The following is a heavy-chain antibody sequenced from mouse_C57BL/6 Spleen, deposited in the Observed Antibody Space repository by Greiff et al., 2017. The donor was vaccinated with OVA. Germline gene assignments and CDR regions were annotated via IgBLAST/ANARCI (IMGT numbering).Heavy chain of an antibody. D-gene: IGHD1-1*01. J-gene: IGHJ4*01. V-gene: IGHV5-17*01. CDR3: ASRGSSLYYYAMDY. CDR1: GFTFSDYG. Sequence: EVMLVESGGGLVKPGGSLKLSCAASGFTFSDYGMHWVRQAPEKGLEWVAYISSGSSTIYYADTVKGRFTISRDNAKNTLFLQMTSLRSEDTAMYYCASRGSSLYYYAMDYWGQGTSVTVSS. CDR2: ISSGSSTI.